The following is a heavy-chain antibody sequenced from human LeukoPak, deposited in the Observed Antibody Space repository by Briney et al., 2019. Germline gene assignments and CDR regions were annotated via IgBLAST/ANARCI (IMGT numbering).Heavy chain of an antibody. CDR2: IDYSEST. CDR1: GGSISRYY. V-gene: IGHV4-59*01. J-gene: IGHJ4*02. D-gene: IGHD6-13*01. Sequence: PSGTLSLTCTASGGSISRYYWSWIRQSPVRGLEWIGHIDYSESTNYNPTLKSRVSISVDTSKNQFSLKLSSVTAADTAVYYCARGLRLSAAGTNFDSWGQGTLVTVSS. CDR3: ARGLRLSAAGTNFDS.